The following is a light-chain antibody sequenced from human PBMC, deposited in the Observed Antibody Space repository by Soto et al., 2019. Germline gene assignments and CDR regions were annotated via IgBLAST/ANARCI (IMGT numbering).Light chain of an antibody. V-gene: IGKV3-20*01. CDR1: QTVASSF. CDR3: QQYSSSPYN. J-gene: IGKJ2*01. Sequence: ENVLTQSPDTLSLSPGERATLSCRASQTVASSFLAWYQHKPGQAPRLLIYDSSTRASGIPDRFSGSGSGTDSTLTISTLEPEDFAVYYCQQYSSSPYNFGQGTKLEIK. CDR2: DSS.